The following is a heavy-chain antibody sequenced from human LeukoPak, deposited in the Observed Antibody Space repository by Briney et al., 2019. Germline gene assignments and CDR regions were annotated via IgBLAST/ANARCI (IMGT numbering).Heavy chain of an antibody. CDR2: ISGSGGST. V-gene: IGHV3-23*01. Sequence: GGSLRLSCAASGFTFSSYAMSWVRQAPGKGPEWVSAISGSGGSTYYADSVKGRFTISRDNSKNTLYLQMNSLRAEDTAVYYCAKTSYYYGSGSYWDYFDYWGQGTLVTVSS. J-gene: IGHJ4*02. CDR3: AKTSYYYGSGSYWDYFDY. CDR1: GFTFSSYA. D-gene: IGHD3-10*01.